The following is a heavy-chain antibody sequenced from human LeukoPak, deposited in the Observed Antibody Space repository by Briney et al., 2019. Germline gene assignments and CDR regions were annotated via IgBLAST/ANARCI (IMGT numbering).Heavy chain of an antibody. Sequence: GGSLRLSCEASGFTFGSHAMYWVRQAPGKGLEWVSFISSSGTTINQPDSVKGRFTISRDNAKNSVHLQMDNLRVEDTAVYYCARGWDRAHPTGFEFDVWGQGTLVTVSS. CDR2: ISSSGTTI. CDR3: ARGWDRAHPTGFEFDV. D-gene: IGHD1-26*01. CDR1: GFTFGSHA. V-gene: IGHV3-48*03. J-gene: IGHJ4*02.